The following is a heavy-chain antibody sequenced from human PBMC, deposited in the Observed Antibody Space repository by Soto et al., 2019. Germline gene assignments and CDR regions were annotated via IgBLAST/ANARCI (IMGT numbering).Heavy chain of an antibody. CDR2: IGTAGDT. J-gene: IGHJ4*02. CDR1: GFTFSSYD. V-gene: IGHV3-13*01. Sequence: GGSLRLSCAASGFTFSSYDMHWVRQATGKGLEWVSAIGTAGDTYYPGSVKGRFTISRENAKNSLYLQMNSLRAEDTAVYYCARGSGSYDFWSGYSDYWGQGTLVTVSS. CDR3: ARGSGSYDFWSGYSDY. D-gene: IGHD3-3*01.